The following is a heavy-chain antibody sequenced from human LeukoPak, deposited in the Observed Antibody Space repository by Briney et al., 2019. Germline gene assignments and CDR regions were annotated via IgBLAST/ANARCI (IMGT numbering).Heavy chain of an antibody. Sequence: GGSLRLSCAASGFTVSSNYMSWVRQAPGKGLEWVSSISASGGGTLYADSVKGRFTISRDNSKNTLYLQMNSLRAEDTAVYYCAKKSAYCGGDCSLYFQHWGQGTLATVSS. J-gene: IGHJ1*01. CDR2: ISASGGGT. D-gene: IGHD2-21*02. V-gene: IGHV3-23*01. CDR1: GFTVSSNY. CDR3: AKKSAYCGGDCSLYFQH.